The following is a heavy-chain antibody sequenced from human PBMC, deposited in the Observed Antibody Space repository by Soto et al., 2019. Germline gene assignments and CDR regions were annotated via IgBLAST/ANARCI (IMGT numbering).Heavy chain of an antibody. J-gene: IGHJ6*02. CDR1: GFTFSSYW. CDR2: IKQDGSEE. CDR3: ARIAASGRGWDV. Sequence: EVQLVESGGGLVQPGGSLRLSCVDSGFTFSSYWMSWVRQAPVKGLEWVGNIKQDGSEENYVDSVKGRFTISRDNAKNSRYLQMNSLRVEDTAVYYCARIAASGRGWDVWGQGNTVVVSS. V-gene: IGHV3-7*01. D-gene: IGHD6-13*01.